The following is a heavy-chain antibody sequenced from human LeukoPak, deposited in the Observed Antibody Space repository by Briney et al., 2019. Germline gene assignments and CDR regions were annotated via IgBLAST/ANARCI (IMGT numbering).Heavy chain of an antibody. V-gene: IGHV1-2*02. CDR1: GYTFTGHY. Sequence: ASVKVSCKASGYTFTGHYMHWVRQAPGQGLEWMGWINPNSGGTNYAQKFQGRVTMTRDTSISTAYMELSRLRSDDTAVYYCAEDHYDSSGFFDYWGQGTLVTVSS. CDR3: AEDHYDSSGFFDY. J-gene: IGHJ4*02. CDR2: INPNSGGT. D-gene: IGHD3-22*01.